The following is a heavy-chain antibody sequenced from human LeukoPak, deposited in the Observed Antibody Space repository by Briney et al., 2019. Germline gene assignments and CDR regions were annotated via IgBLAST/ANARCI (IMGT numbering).Heavy chain of an antibody. V-gene: IGHV3-33*08. CDR1: GFTFSSYE. Sequence: GGSLRLSCAASGFTFSSYEMNWVRQAPGKGLEGVAVIWTDGSAKYYADSVKGRFTISRDNSQNTLFLQMNSLSAEDTAVYYCARRSSGTSAFDIWGQGTLVTVSS. D-gene: IGHD1-26*01. J-gene: IGHJ3*02. CDR2: IWTDGSAK. CDR3: ARRSSGTSAFDI.